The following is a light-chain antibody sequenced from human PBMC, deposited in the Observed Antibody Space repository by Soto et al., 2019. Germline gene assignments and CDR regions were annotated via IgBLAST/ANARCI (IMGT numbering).Light chain of an antibody. CDR3: QQYGSSPPWA. CDR1: QSLSSSS. Sequence: SPSPLSLTPGEIATRSDSTVQSLSSSSLAWYQQNLGQAPRLLICGAGSRATGIPDRLTGGGSGTDLILTVSRLEPEYFAVYNCQQYGSSPPWASAQGAKVDI. CDR2: GAG. V-gene: IGKV3-20*01. J-gene: IGKJ1*01.